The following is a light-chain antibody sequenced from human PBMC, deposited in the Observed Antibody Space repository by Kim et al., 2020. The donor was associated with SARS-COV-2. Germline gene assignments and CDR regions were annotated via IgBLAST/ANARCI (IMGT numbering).Light chain of an antibody. J-gene: IGLJ1*01. CDR1: SSDVGGYNY. Sequence: QSALTQPASVSGSPGQSITISCTGTSSDVGGYNYVSWYQQHPGKASKLVIYDVSNRPSGVSNRFSGSKSGNTASLTISGFQTEDEADYYCSSYTSGRIYVFGTGTKVTVL. CDR2: DVS. V-gene: IGLV2-14*03. CDR3: SSYTSGRIYV.